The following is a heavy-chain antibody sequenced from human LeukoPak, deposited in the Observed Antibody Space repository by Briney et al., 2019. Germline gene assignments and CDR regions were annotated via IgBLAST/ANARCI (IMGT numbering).Heavy chain of an antibody. V-gene: IGHV4-59*02. J-gene: IGHJ4*02. CDR2: IYYTGST. CDR3: ASRKLGNDY. Sequence: PSETLSLTCTISGGSVSDYYWSWIRQSPGKGLEWIGYIYYTGSTSYNPSLKSRVTISADTSKNEFSLKLNSVTAADTAVYYCASRKLGNDYWGQGTLVTVSS. D-gene: IGHD7-27*01. CDR1: GGSVSDYY.